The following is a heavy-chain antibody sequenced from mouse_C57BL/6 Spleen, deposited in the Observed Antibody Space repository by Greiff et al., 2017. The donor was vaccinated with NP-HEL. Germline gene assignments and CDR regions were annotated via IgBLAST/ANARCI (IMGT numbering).Heavy chain of an antibody. D-gene: IGHD1-1*01. CDR2: IRNKANGYTT. Sequence: EVKLMESGGGLVQPGGSLSLSCAASGFTFTDYYMSWVRQPPGKALEWLGFIRNKANGYTTEYSASVKGRFTISRDNSPSILYLQLNALRAEDSATYYCARHYYGTFEVWGTGTTVTVAS. CDR3: ARHYYGTFEV. J-gene: IGHJ1*03. CDR1: GFTFTDYY. V-gene: IGHV7-3*01.